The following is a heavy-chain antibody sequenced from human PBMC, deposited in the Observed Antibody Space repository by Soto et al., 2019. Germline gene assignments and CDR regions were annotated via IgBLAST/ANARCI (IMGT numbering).Heavy chain of an antibody. Sequence: QVPLVESGGGVVQPGRSLRLSCAASGFTFSSYGMHWVRQAPGKGLEWVAVISYDGSNKYYADSVKGRFTISRDNSKNTLYLQMNSLRAEDTAVYYCAKVMAMIVVGSGDDAFDIWGQGTMVAVSS. V-gene: IGHV3-30*18. CDR2: ISYDGSNK. CDR3: AKVMAMIVVGSGDDAFDI. J-gene: IGHJ3*02. CDR1: GFTFSSYG. D-gene: IGHD3-22*01.